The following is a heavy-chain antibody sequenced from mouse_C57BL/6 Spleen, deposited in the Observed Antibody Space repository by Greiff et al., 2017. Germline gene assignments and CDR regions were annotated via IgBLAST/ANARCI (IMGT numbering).Heavy chain of an antibody. Sequence: VQLQQSGPELVKPGASVKISCKASGYSFTDYNMNWVKQSNGKSLEWIGVINPNYGTKSYKQKFKGKATLTVYQSSSTAYMQLNSLTSEDSAVYYCARSGKIYDGYAWFAYWGQGTLVTVSA. CDR2: INPNYGTK. CDR1: GYSFTDYN. J-gene: IGHJ3*01. CDR3: ARSGKIYDGYAWFAY. D-gene: IGHD2-3*01. V-gene: IGHV1-39*01.